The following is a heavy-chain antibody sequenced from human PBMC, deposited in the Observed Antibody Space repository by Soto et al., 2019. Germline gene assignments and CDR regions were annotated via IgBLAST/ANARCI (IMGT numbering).Heavy chain of an antibody. CDR1: GFTFSSYG. V-gene: IGHV3-33*01. CDR2: IWYDGSNK. D-gene: IGHD2-15*01. J-gene: IGHJ2*01. CDR3: ARGSQDIVVVVAARDWYFDL. Sequence: QVQLVESGGGVVQPGRSLRLSCAAPGFTFSSYGMHWVRQAPGKGLEWVAVIWYDGSNKYYADSVKGRFTISRDNSKNTLYLQMNSLRAEDTAVYYCARGSQDIVVVVAARDWYFDLWGRGTLVTVSS.